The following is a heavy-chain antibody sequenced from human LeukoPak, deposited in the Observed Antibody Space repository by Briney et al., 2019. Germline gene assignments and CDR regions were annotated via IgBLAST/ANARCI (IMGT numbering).Heavy chain of an antibody. V-gene: IGHV4-59*01. CDR1: GGSISSYY. J-gene: IGHJ5*02. CDR3: ARGGSSSWYSPFDP. CDR2: IYYSGST. Sequence: SETLSLTCTVSGGSISSYYWSWIRQPPGKGLEWIGYIYYSGSTNYNPSLKGRVTISVDTSKSQFSLKLSSVTAADTAVYYCARGGSSSWYSPFDPWGQGTLVTVSS. D-gene: IGHD6-13*01.